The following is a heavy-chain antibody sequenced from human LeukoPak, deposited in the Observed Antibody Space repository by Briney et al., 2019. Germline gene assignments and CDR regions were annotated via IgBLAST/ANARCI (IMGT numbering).Heavy chain of an antibody. D-gene: IGHD2-21*02. CDR1: GFTFSSYA. V-gene: IGHV3-23*01. Sequence: GGSLRLSCAASGFTFSSYAMSWVRQAPGKGLEWVSAISGSGGSTYYADSVKGRFTISRDNAKNSLYLQMNSLRAEDTAVYYCAGQNVVVTATYYYMDVWGKGTTVTVSS. CDR3: AGQNVVVTATYYYMDV. CDR2: ISGSGGST. J-gene: IGHJ6*03.